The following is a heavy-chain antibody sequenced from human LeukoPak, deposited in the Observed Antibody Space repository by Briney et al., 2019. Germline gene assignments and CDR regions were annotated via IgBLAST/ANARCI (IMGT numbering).Heavy chain of an antibody. Sequence: PSETLSLTCAVYGGSFSGYYWSWMRQPPGQGLEWIGEINHSGSTNYNPSLKSRVTITVDTSKNQFALKLSSVPAADTAVYYCASGLLVTSFDYWGQGTLVTVSS. CDR3: ASGLLVTSFDY. J-gene: IGHJ4*02. CDR2: INHSGST. V-gene: IGHV4-34*01. CDR1: GGSFSGYY. D-gene: IGHD2-21*02.